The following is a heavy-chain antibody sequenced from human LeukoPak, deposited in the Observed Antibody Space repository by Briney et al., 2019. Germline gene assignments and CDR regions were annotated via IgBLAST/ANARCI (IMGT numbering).Heavy chain of an antibody. CDR2: IYYSGST. Sequence: SETLSLTCTVSGGSISSSSYYWGWICQPPGKGLEWIGSIYYSGSTYYNPSLKSRVTISVDTSKNQFSLKLSSVTAADTAVYYCARDPSPLGRLDYWGQGTLVTVSS. CDR1: GGSISSSSYY. J-gene: IGHJ4*02. CDR3: ARDPSPLGRLDY. V-gene: IGHV4-39*07.